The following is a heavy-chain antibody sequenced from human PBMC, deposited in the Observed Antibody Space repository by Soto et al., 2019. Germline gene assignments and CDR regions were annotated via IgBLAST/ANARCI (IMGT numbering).Heavy chain of an antibody. CDR1: GFTFSSYG. J-gene: IGHJ4*02. Sequence: GGSLRLSCAASGFTFSSYGMHWVRQAPGKGLEWVAVISYDGSNKYYADSVKGRFTISRDNSKNTLYLQMNSLRAEDTAVYYCAKGGPMLGSCDYWGQGTLVTVSS. CDR2: ISYDGSNK. D-gene: IGHD2-15*01. CDR3: AKGGPMLGSCDY. V-gene: IGHV3-30*18.